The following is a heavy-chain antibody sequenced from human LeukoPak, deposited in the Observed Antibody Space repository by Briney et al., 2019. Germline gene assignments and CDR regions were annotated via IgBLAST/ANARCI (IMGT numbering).Heavy chain of an antibody. CDR1: GFTFSTYG. Sequence: GGSLRLSCAASGFTFSTYGMHWIRQAPGKGLEWVAVISYDGSNEYYADSVKGRFTISRDNSKNTLYLQMSSLRAVDTAVYYCAKEFNRGLPDYWGQGTLVTVPS. J-gene: IGHJ4*02. D-gene: IGHD2-21*01. V-gene: IGHV3-30*18. CDR3: AKEFNRGLPDY. CDR2: ISYDGSNE.